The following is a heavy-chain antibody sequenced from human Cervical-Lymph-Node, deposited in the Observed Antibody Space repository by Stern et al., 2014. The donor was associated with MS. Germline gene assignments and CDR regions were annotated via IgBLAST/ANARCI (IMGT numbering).Heavy chain of an antibody. CDR2: IIPILGTP. V-gene: IGHV1-69*01. CDR3: ARGAGDGYILRRFHHYGLGV. D-gene: IGHD5-24*01. Sequence: QVQLGQSGAEVKKPGSSVKVSCKASGGTFSNYAISWVRQAPGQGLEWMGGIIPILGTPNYAQRFQGRVTITADQSTSTAYMELSSLTSEDTAVYYCARGAGDGYILRRFHHYGLGVWGQGTTVTVSS. J-gene: IGHJ6*02. CDR1: GGTFSNYA.